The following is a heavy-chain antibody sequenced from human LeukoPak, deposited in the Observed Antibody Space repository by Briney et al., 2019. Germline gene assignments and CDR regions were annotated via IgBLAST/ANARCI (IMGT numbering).Heavy chain of an antibody. V-gene: IGHV1-46*01. CDR3: ARDPPYCSGGSCYSRDYFDY. CDR1: GYTFTSYY. J-gene: IGHJ4*02. D-gene: IGHD2-15*01. Sequence: ASVKVSCKASGYTFTSYYMHWVRQAPGQGLEWMGIINPSGGSTSYAQKFQGRVTMTRDTSTSTVYMELNSLRSEDTAVYYCARDPPYCSGGSCYSRDYFDYWGQGTLVTVSS. CDR2: INPSGGST.